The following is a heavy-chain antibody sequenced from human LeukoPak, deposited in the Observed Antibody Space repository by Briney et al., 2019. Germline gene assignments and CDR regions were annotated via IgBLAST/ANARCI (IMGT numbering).Heavy chain of an antibody. CDR1: GFTFSSYW. D-gene: IGHD5-12*01. V-gene: IGHV3-7*04. CDR3: ARGYRGYVFYDY. CDR2: IKHDGSEK. Sequence: PGGSLRLSCAASGFTFSSYWMSWARQAPGKGLEWVANIKHDGSEKYYVDSVKGRFTISRDNAKNSLYLQMNGLRVEDTAVYYCARGYRGYVFYDYWGQGILVTVSS. J-gene: IGHJ4*02.